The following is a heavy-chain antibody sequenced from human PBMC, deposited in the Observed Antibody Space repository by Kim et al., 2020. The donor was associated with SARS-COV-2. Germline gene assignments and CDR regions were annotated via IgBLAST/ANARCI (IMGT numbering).Heavy chain of an antibody. CDR2: IYHSGST. CDR3: AGTNWNYVGWFDP. Sequence: SETLSLTCAVSGGSITSSNWWSWVRQPPGKGLEWIGEIYHSGSTNYNPSLKSRVTISVDNSKNQFSLKLSSVTAADTAVYYCAGTNWNYVGWFDPWGQGTLVTVSS. CDR1: GGSITSSNW. D-gene: IGHD1-7*01. V-gene: IGHV4-4*02. J-gene: IGHJ5*02.